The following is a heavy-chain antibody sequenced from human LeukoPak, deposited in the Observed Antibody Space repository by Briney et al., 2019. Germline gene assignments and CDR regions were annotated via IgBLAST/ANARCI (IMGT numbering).Heavy chain of an antibody. CDR2: IYHSGST. Sequence: SETLSLTCAVSGGSISSGGYSWSWIRQPPGKGLEWIGYIYHSGSTYYNPSLKSRVTISVDTSKNQFSLKLSSVTAADTAVYYCARNSARAPGSDYWGQGTLVTVSS. CDR3: ARNSARAPGSDY. J-gene: IGHJ4*02. V-gene: IGHV4-30-2*05. CDR1: GGSISSGGYS. D-gene: IGHD1-26*01.